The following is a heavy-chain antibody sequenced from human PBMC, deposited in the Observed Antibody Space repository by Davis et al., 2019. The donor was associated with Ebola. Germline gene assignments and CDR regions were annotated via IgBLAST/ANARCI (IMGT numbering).Heavy chain of an antibody. V-gene: IGHV3-15*01. CDR3: TRTPAAGL. D-gene: IGHD6-13*01. CDR1: GFTFSNAW. Sequence: PGGSLRLSCAASGFTFSNAWMSWVRPAPGKGLEWVGRIKSKTDGGTADYAAPVKTRFTISRDDSKNTLYLQMNSLKSEDTAVYYCTRTPAAGLWGQGTLVTVSS. J-gene: IGHJ4*02. CDR2: IKSKTDGGTA.